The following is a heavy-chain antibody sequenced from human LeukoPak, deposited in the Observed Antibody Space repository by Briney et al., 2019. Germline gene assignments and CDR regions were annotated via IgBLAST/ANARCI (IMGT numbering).Heavy chain of an antibody. CDR1: GYTFTSYG. V-gene: IGHV1-18*01. CDR2: ISGYNGNT. Sequence: ASVKVSCKASGYTFTSYGISWVRQAPGQGLEWMGWISGYNGNTNYAQNLQGRVTMTTDTSTSTAYMELRSLGSDDTAVYYCATDSGYSAYEGFDYWGQGTLVTASS. CDR3: ATDSGYSAYEGFDY. D-gene: IGHD5-12*01. J-gene: IGHJ4*02.